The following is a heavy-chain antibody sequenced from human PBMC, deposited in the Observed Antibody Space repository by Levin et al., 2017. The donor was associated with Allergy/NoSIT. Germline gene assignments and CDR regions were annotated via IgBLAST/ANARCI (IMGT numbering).Heavy chain of an antibody. J-gene: IGHJ6*02. D-gene: IGHD6-19*01. CDR3: AKDLKPRAVAGLYGMDV. Sequence: PGGSLRLSCAASGFTFSSYAMSWVRQAPGKGLEWVSAISGSGGSTYYADSVKGRFTISRDNSKNTLYLQMNSLRAEDTAVYYCAKDLKPRAVAGLYGMDVWGQGTTVTVSS. CDR2: ISGSGGST. V-gene: IGHV3-23*01. CDR1: GFTFSSYA.